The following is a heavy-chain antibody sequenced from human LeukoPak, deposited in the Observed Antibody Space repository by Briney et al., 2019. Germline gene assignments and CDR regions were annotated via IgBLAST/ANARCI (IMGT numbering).Heavy chain of an antibody. V-gene: IGHV3-30*18. J-gene: IGHJ3*02. D-gene: IGHD3-10*01. CDR2: ISYDGSNK. Sequence: GGALRLSCSASGFTFSSYGMHWVRQAPRKGLEGVAVISYDGSNKYYADSAKGRFTISRDNSKNSLYMQMNSLSAEDTAVYYCAKEGYYGAGRPSFDIWGEGRIVTVSS. CDR3: AKEGYYGAGRPSFDI. CDR1: GFTFSSYG.